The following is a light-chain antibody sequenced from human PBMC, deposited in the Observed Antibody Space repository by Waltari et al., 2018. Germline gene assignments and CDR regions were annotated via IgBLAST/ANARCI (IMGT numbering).Light chain of an antibody. CDR1: SSHTAGNA. CDR3: AAWDDTLNGRV. V-gene: IGLV1-44*01. Sequence: SVLAQPPSASGTPGQGVTISSSGTSSHTAGNAVSWYQQFPGTAPKLLIYTNDQRPSGVPDRFSASKSGTSASLAISGLQSEDEAHYYCAAWDDTLNGRVFGGGTKVTVL. CDR2: TND. J-gene: IGLJ3*02.